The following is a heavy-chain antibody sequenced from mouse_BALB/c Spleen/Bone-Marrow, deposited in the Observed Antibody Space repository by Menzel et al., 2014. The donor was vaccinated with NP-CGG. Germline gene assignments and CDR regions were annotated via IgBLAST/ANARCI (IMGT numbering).Heavy chain of an antibody. D-gene: IGHD3-2*01. J-gene: IGHJ4*01. CDR2: INPYNGGT. V-gene: IGHV1-18*01. CDR1: GYSFTGYT. Sequence: VQLKESGPGLVKPGASMKISCKASGYSFTGYTMNWVKQSHGKNLEWIGLINPYNGGTSYNQKFKGKATLTVDKSSSTAYMELLSLTSEDSAVYYCARGQLGLKYYAMDYWGQGTSVTVSS. CDR3: ARGQLGLKYYAMDY.